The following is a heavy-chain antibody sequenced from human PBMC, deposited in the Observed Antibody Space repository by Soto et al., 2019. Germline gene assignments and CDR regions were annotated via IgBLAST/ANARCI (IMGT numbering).Heavy chain of an antibody. CDR3: AREPSGIAAAGTRLSYGMDV. Sequence: SETLSLTCAVYGGSFSGYYWSWIRQPPGKGLEWIGEINHSGSTNYNPSLKSRVTISVDTSKNQFSLKLSSVTAADTAVYYCAREPSGIAAAGTRLSYGMDVWGQGTTVTVSS. V-gene: IGHV4-34*01. CDR1: GGSFSGYY. CDR2: INHSGST. D-gene: IGHD6-13*01. J-gene: IGHJ6*02.